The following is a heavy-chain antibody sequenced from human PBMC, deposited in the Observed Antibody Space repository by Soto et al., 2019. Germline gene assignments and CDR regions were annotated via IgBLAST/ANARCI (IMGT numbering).Heavy chain of an antibody. Sequence: GESLKISCAASGFTFSSYSMNWVRQAPGKGLEWVSSISSSSSYIYYADSVKGRFTISRDNAKNSLYLQMNSLRAEDTAVYYCARAPLKYWYFDLWGRGTLVTVSS. CDR2: ISSSSSYI. CDR1: GFTFSSYS. CDR3: ARAPLKYWYFDL. J-gene: IGHJ2*01. V-gene: IGHV3-21*01.